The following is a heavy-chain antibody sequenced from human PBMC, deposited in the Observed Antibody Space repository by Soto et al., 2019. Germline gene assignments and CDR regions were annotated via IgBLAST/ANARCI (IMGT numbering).Heavy chain of an antibody. V-gene: IGHV3-23*01. CDR3: AKARAQLWHIGYYYYGMDV. D-gene: IGHD5-18*01. J-gene: IGHJ6*02. Sequence: GGSLRLSCAASGFTFSSYAMSWVRQAPGKGLEWVSAISGSGGSTYYADSVKGRFTISRDNSKNTLYLQMNSLRAEDTAVYYCAKARAQLWHIGYYYYGMDVWGQGTTVTVSS. CDR1: GFTFSSYA. CDR2: ISGSGGST.